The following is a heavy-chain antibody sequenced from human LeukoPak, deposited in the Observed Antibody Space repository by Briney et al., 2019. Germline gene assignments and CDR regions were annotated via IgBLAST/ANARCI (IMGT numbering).Heavy chain of an antibody. D-gene: IGHD5-12*01. J-gene: IGHJ5*02. CDR1: GDSINSHH. CDR2: MYYSGST. V-gene: IGHV4-59*11. CDR3: ARELYDYNFDP. Sequence: SETLSLTCTVSGDSINSHHWNWIRQPPGKGLEWIGYMYYSGSTMYNRSLKSRVAISIDTSKNQFSLKLSSVTAADTAVYYCARELYDYNFDPWGKEILAT.